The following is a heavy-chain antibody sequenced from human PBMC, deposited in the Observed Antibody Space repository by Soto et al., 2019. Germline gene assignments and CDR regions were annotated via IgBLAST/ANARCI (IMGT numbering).Heavy chain of an antibody. J-gene: IGHJ4*01. CDR1: GGSISSSNL. Sequence: PSETLSLTCDVSGGSISSSNLWSWVRQPPGRGLEWIGEIYDSGSTTYNPSLRGRFTISVDKSKNQFYLKVSCVTAADSAVYQCARDYNEFDYWGQGTLVTVSS. CDR3: ARDYNEFDY. V-gene: IGHV4-4*02. D-gene: IGHD1-1*01. CDR2: IYDSGST.